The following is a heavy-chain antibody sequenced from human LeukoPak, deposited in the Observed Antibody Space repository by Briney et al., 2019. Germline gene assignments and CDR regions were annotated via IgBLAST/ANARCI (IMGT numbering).Heavy chain of an antibody. J-gene: IGHJ4*02. CDR2: IIPIFGTA. CDR1: GYTFTSYG. CDR3: ARALYYYDLNY. V-gene: IGHV1-69*06. Sequence: GASVKVSCKASGYTFTSYGISWVRQAPGQGLEWMGGIIPIFGTANYAQKFQGRVTITADKSTSTAYMELSSLRSEDTAVYYCARALYYYDLNYWGQGTLVTVSS. D-gene: IGHD3-22*01.